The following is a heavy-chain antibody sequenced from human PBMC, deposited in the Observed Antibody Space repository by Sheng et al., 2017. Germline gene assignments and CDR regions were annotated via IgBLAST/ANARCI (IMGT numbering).Heavy chain of an antibody. CDR1: GGSISSGGYY. J-gene: IGHJ3*02. Sequence: QVQLQESGPGLVKPSQTLSLTCAVSGGSISSGGYYWSWIRQHPGEGLEWIGYIYYTGSTYYNPSLHSRVTMSVDTSKDRFSLNLGSVTAADTAVYYCARDSKGYGDFDIWGQGTMVTVSS. V-gene: IGHV4-31*11. CDR3: ARDSKGYGDFDI. D-gene: IGHD4-17*01. CDR2: IYYTGST.